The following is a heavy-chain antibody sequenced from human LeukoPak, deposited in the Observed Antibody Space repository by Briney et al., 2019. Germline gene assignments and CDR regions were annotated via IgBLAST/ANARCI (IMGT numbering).Heavy chain of an antibody. D-gene: IGHD1-1*01. Sequence: ASVKVSCKASGGTFSSYAISWVRQAPGQGLEWMGGIIPIFGTANYAQKFQGRVTITTDESTSTAYMELSSLRSEDTAVYYCARDLGTTGSYNCWGQGTLVTVSS. V-gene: IGHV1-69*05. J-gene: IGHJ4*02. CDR1: GGTFSSYA. CDR2: IIPIFGTA. CDR3: ARDLGTTGSYNC.